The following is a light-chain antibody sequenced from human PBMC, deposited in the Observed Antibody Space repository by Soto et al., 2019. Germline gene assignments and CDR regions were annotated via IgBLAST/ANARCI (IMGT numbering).Light chain of an antibody. CDR2: KAS. J-gene: IGKJ4*01. CDR3: QHYYSTPLN. CDR1: QSISSW. Sequence: DIQMPHSPSTLSASVRDRVTIPCRASQSISSWLAWYQQKQGKATKLLIYKASSLESGAPDRFSGSGSGTYFTLTISSLQAEDVAVYCCQHYYSTPLNFGGGTKVDIK. V-gene: IGKV1-5*03.